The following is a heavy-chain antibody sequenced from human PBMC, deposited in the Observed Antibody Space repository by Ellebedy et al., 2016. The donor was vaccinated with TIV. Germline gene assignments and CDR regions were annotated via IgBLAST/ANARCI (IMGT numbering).Heavy chain of an antibody. J-gene: IGHJ4*02. CDR2: INAGNGIT. V-gene: IGHV1-3*01. CDR1: GYTVTPYA. Sequence: AASVKVSCKASGYTVTPYAIHWVRQAPGQRLEWMGWINAGNGITRYSHKFQGRVTITRDTSASTAYMELSSLRSEDTAVYYCARSTASTLEYWGQGTQVTVSS. CDR3: ARSTASTLEY. D-gene: IGHD6-13*01.